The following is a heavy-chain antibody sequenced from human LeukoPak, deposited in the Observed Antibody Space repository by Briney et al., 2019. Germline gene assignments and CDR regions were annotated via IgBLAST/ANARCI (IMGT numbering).Heavy chain of an antibody. Sequence: ASVKVSCKASGGTFSSYAISWVRQAPGQGLEWMGRIIPILGIANYAQKFQGRVTITADKSTSTGYMELSSLRSEDTAVYYCASGSTSTWSVDVWGQGTTVTVSS. CDR1: GGTFSSYA. CDR3: ASGSTSTWSVDV. D-gene: IGHD6-13*01. J-gene: IGHJ6*02. CDR2: IIPILGIA. V-gene: IGHV1-69*04.